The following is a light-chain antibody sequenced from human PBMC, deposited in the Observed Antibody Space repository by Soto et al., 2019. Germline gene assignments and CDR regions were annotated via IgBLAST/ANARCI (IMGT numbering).Light chain of an antibody. CDR2: DVS. Sequence: QSALIQPASVSGSPGQSITISCTGTSSDVGGYNYVSWYQQHPGKAPNLIIFDVSNRPSGVSNRFSGSKSGNSASRTISGLQAEDEADYYCSSYTGSNTPVVFGGGTKLTVL. J-gene: IGLJ2*01. V-gene: IGLV2-14*01. CDR1: SSDVGGYNY. CDR3: SSYTGSNTPVV.